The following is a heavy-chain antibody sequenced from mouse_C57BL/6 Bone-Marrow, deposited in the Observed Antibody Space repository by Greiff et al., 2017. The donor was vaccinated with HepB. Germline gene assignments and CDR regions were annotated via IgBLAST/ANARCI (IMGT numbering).Heavy chain of an antibody. CDR1: GYSITSGYY. CDR3: AREFITTVVAPFAY. CDR2: ISYDGSN. J-gene: IGHJ3*01. D-gene: IGHD1-1*01. Sequence: EVKLMESGPGLVKPSQSLSLTCSVTGYSITSGYYWNWIRQFPGNKLEWMGYISYDGSNNYNPSLKNRISITRDTSKNQFFLKLNSVTTEDTATYYCAREFITTVVAPFAYWGQGTLVTVSA. V-gene: IGHV3-6*01.